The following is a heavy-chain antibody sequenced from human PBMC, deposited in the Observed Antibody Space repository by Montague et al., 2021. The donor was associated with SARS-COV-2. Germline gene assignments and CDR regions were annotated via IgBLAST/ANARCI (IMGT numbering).Heavy chain of an antibody. CDR2: ISYSGRY. V-gene: IGHV4-31*01. J-gene: IGHJ4*03. CDR3: ARMYVQEHGTSAASDSDV. Sequence: TLSLTCIVSGGSISSYDWYWSWIRPHPGKGLEWVGYISYSGRYSYNVPLKSPITISAATAYNQFSLKLTSMTAAAAAVYYCARMYVQEHGTSAASDSDVWGRGTLVTVSS. CDR1: GGSISSYDWY. D-gene: IGHD3-16*01.